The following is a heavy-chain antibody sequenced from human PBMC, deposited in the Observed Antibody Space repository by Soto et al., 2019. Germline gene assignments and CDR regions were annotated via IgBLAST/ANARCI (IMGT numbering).Heavy chain of an antibody. V-gene: IGHV3-11*04. CDR3: ARDSTGGYSSSPPDY. CDR2: ISTSGNIK. D-gene: IGHD6-6*01. CDR1: GLTFSDHY. Sequence: GGSMRLSCAASGLTFSDHYMSWIRQAPGKGLEWVAFISTSGNIKYSADSVKGRFTISRDNSKNTLYLQMNSLRAEDTAVYYCARDSTGGYSSSPPDYWGQGTLVTVSS. J-gene: IGHJ4*02.